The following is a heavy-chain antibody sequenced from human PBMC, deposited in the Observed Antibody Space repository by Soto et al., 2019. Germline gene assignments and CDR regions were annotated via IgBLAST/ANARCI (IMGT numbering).Heavy chain of an antibody. Sequence: EVQLVQSGAEVKKPGESLKISCQGSGYTFTTYWIAWVRQMPGKGLEWMGIIYPGDLDTKYSPSFQGQVTISADRSISTAYLQWSSLRASDTAMYYCVRQNYDYSVDYWGQGTLVTVSS. CDR2: IYPGDLDT. CDR1: GYTFTTYW. D-gene: IGHD4-4*01. J-gene: IGHJ4*02. CDR3: VRQNYDYSVDY. V-gene: IGHV5-51*01.